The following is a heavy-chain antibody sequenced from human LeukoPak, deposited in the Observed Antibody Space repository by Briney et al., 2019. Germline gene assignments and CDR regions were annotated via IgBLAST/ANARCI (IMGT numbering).Heavy chain of an antibody. CDR3: ARCSSWYLEYFQL. J-gene: IGHJ1*01. Sequence: AGGSLRLSCAASGFTFSSYSMNWVRQAPGKGLEWVSYISSSSTIYYADSVKGRFTISRDSAKKSLYLQMNSLTVEDTAVYYCARCSSWYLEYFQLWGQGTLVTVSS. V-gene: IGHV3-48*01. D-gene: IGHD6-13*01. CDR1: GFTFSSYS. CDR2: ISSSSTI.